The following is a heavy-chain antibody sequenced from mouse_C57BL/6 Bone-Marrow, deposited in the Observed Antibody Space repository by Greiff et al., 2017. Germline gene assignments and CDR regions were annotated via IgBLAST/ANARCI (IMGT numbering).Heavy chain of an antibody. Sequence: EVHLVESGGGLVKPGGSLKLSCAASGFTFSSYTMSWVRQTPEKRLEWVATISGGGGNTYYPDSVKGRFTISRDNAKNTLYLQRSSLRSEETALYYCARGYYYGSSRYFDYWGQGTTLTVSS. CDR2: ISGGGGNT. CDR1: GFTFSSYT. CDR3: ARGYYYGSSRYFDY. V-gene: IGHV5-9*01. D-gene: IGHD1-1*01. J-gene: IGHJ2*01.